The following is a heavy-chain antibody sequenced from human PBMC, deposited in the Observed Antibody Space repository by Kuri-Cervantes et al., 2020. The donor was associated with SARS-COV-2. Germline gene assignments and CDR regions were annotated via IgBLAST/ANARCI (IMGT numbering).Heavy chain of an antibody. J-gene: IGHJ4*02. D-gene: IGHD3-3*01. Sequence: ASVKVSCKASGYTFTSYDINWVRQATGQGLEWMGWMNPNSGNTGYAQKFQGRVTITRNTSISTAYMELSSLRSEDTAVYYCARDRQLPDDFWSGWFDYWGQGTLVTVSS. CDR2: MNPNSGNT. V-gene: IGHV1-8*03. CDR3: ARDRQLPDDFWSGWFDY. CDR1: GYTFTSYD.